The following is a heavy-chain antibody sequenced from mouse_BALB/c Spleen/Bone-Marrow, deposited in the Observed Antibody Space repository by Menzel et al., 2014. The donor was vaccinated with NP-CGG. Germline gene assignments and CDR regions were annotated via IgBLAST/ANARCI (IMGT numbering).Heavy chain of an antibody. CDR3: ARDYYDYDVGFFY. CDR1: GYTFSSYW. D-gene: IGHD2-4*01. V-gene: IGHV1-9*01. CDR2: FLPGTGGS. J-gene: IGHJ3*01. Sequence: QVTLKECGAELMKPGASVKISCKATGYTFSSYWIEWVKQRPGHGLEWIGEFLPGTGGSNYNEKFKGKATFTADTSSNPAYMQLSSLTSEDSSGYYCARDYYDYDVGFFYWGQGTLVTVSS.